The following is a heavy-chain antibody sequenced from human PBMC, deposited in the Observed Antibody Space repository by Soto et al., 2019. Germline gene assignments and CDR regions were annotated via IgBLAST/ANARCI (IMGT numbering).Heavy chain of an antibody. CDR3: ARDQYSSGWPNWFDP. V-gene: IGHV4-59*01. CDR1: GGSISSYY. Sequence: SETLSLTCTVSGGSISSYYWSWIRQPPGKGLEWIGYIYYSGSTNYNPSLKSRVTISVDTSKNQFSLKLSSVTAADTAVYYCARDQYSSGWPNWFDPWRQGTLVTVSS. J-gene: IGHJ5*02. D-gene: IGHD6-19*01. CDR2: IYYSGST.